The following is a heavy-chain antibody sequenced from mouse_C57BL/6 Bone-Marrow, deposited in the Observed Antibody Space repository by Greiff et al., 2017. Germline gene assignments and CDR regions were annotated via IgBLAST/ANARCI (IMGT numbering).Heavy chain of an antibody. D-gene: IGHD6-2*01. CDR2: IYPGDGAT. CDR1: GYAFSSSW. V-gene: IGHV1-82*01. Sequence: QVQLVESGPELVKPGASVKISCKASGYAFSSSWMNWVKQRPGKGLEWIGRIYPGDGATNYNGKFKGKATLTADKSSSTAYMQLSSLTSGESAVYFCARCAPYSLDFYFDVWGKGTTVTVSS. J-gene: IGHJ1*03. CDR3: ARCAPYSLDFYFDV.